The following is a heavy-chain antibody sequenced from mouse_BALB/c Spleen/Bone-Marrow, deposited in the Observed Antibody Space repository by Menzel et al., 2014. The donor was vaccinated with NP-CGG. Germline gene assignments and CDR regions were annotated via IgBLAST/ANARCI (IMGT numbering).Heavy chain of an antibody. J-gene: IGHJ4*01. V-gene: IGHV5-6-4*01. CDR3: TRDGKGNYDYAMDD. D-gene: IGHD2-1*01. Sequence: EVMLVESGGGLVKPGGSLKLSCAASGFTFSSYTMSWVRQTPEKRLEWVATISSGGSYTYYPDSVKGRFTISRDNAKNTLYLQMSSLKSEDTAMYYCTRDGKGNYDYAMDDWDQGASVTVSS. CDR2: ISSGGSYT. CDR1: GFTFSSYT.